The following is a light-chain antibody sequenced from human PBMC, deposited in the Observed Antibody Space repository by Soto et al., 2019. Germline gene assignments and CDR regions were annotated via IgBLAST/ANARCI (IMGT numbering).Light chain of an antibody. J-gene: IGKJ5*01. Sequence: IVLTLTPGTLSLSPEERATLSCRASERLSSVYLAWYQQRPGQPPRLLIYGASNRASGTPARFSGSGSETDFTLTISSLEPEDFAVYYCQHRMNWPLTFGQGTRLEIK. CDR1: ERLSSVY. V-gene: IGKV3-11*01. CDR3: QHRMNWPLT. CDR2: GAS.